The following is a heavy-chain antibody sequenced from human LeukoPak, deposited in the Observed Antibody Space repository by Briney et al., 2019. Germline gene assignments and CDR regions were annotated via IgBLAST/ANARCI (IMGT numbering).Heavy chain of an antibody. CDR1: GYSISSGYY. V-gene: IGHV4-38-2*02. Sequence: PSETLSLTCTVSGYSISSGYYWGWIRQPPGKGLEWIGSIYHSGSTYYNPSLKSRVTISVDTSKNQFSLKLSSVTAADTAVYYCARDREFGESYFDYWGQGTLVTVSS. D-gene: IGHD3-10*01. CDR2: IYHSGST. J-gene: IGHJ4*02. CDR3: ARDREFGESYFDY.